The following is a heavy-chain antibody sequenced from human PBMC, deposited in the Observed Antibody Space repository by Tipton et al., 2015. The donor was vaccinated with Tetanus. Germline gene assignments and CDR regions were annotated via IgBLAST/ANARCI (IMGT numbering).Heavy chain of an antibody. CDR2: ISHSGSS. D-gene: IGHD1-1*01. CDR3: ARANNEFPKKGPFAS. J-gene: IGHJ4*02. Sequence: TLSLTCTVSGGSFSLYYWNWVRQSPGKGLEWIGEISHSGSSSYSPSLKSRVTISVDTSKNQFSLRLTSVTAADTAVYYCARANNEFPKKGPFASWGQGSLVIVSS. V-gene: IGHV4-34*01. CDR1: GGSFSLYY.